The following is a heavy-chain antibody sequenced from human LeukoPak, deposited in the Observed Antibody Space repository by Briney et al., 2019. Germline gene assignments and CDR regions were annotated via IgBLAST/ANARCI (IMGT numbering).Heavy chain of an antibody. V-gene: IGHV4-39*01. D-gene: IGHD3-9*01. CDR2: IYDTGST. J-gene: IGHJ5*02. CDR1: GDSIRSVYYY. CDR3: ARQNHDIGTNWFDP. Sequence: SETLSLTCSVSGDSIRSVYYYWGWIRQPPGRGLEWIGSIYDTGSTYYNPSLKSRVTIFVDTSKNQFSLRLTSVTAADTAMYYCARQNHDIGTNWFDPWGQGTLITVSS.